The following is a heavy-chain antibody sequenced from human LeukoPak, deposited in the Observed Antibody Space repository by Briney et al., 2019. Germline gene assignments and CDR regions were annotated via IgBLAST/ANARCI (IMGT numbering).Heavy chain of an antibody. J-gene: IGHJ4*02. CDR2: ISGSGGST. V-gene: IGHV3-23*01. D-gene: IGHD3-22*01. CDR1: EFTVSSYA. Sequence: GGSLRLSCAASEFTVSSYAMSWVRQAPGKGLEWGSAISGSGGSTYYADSVKGRFTISRDNSKNTLYLQMNSLRAEDTAVYYCAKDVRYDSSGYWVYWGQGTLVTVSS. CDR3: AKDVRYDSSGYWVY.